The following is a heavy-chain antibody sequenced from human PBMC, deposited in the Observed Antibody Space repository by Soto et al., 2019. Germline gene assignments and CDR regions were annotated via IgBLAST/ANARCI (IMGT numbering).Heavy chain of an antibody. CDR2: ISAYNGNT. J-gene: IGHJ3*02. CDR1: GGTFSSYA. D-gene: IGHD3-10*01. Sequence: ASVKVSCKASGGTFSSYAISWVRQAPGQGLEWMGWISAYNGNTNYAQKLQGRVTMTTDTSTSTAYMELRSLRSDDTAVYYCARDRRVLLWFGESAPDAFDIWGQGTMVTVSS. V-gene: IGHV1-18*01. CDR3: ARDRRVLLWFGESAPDAFDI.